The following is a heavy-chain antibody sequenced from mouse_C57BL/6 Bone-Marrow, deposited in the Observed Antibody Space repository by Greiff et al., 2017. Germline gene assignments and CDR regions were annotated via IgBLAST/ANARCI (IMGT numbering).Heavy chain of an antibody. D-gene: IGHD2-1*01. J-gene: IGHJ2*01. V-gene: IGHV1-15*01. CDR3: TKDEGNYGCYTYYFDD. CDR1: GYTFTDYE. Sequence: QVQLQQSGAELVRPGASVTLSCKASGYTFTDYEMHWVQPTPVHGLEWIGAIDPETGGTASNQKFKGKAIMTADNTSSTAYMEIRSMTSEDSAVYYSTKDEGNYGCYTYYFDDWGQGTTLTVSS. CDR2: IDPETGGT.